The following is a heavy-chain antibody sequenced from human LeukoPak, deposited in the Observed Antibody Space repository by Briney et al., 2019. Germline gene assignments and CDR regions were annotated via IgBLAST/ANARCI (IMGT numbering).Heavy chain of an antibody. CDR3: ARGVSGTGPDI. CDR2: IKTDGSST. Sequence: GGSLSLSCAASGFTFSSYWMHWVRHAPGKGLVWVSRIKTDGSSTDYADSVKGRFTISRDNAKNTMYLQMNRLRAEDTAVYYCARGVSGTGPDIWGLGTMVTVSS. V-gene: IGHV3-74*01. D-gene: IGHD5/OR15-5a*01. J-gene: IGHJ3*02. CDR1: GFTFSSYW.